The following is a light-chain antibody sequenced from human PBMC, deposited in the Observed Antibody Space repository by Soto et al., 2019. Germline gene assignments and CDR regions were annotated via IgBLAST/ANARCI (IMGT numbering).Light chain of an antibody. CDR1: SSDVGGYKY. CDR2: EVS. CDR3: CLYVGATTYV. V-gene: IGLV2-14*01. Sequence: QSALTQPASVSGSPGQSITISCTGTSSDVGGYKYVSWYQQHPGKAPKLMIYEVSNRPSGVSNRFSGSKSANTASLTISGLQAEDEADYYCCLYVGATTYVFGTGTKLIVL. J-gene: IGLJ1*01.